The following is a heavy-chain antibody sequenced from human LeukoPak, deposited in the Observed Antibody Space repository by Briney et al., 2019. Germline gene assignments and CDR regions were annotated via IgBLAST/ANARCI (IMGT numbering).Heavy chain of an antibody. CDR2: IYHSGST. CDR1: GYSISSGYY. J-gene: IGHJ4*02. Sequence: ETLSLTCTVSGYSISSGYYWGWIRQPPGKGLEWIGSIYHSGSTYYNPSLKSRVTISVDTSKNQFSLKLSSVTAADTAIYYCVRNGGSYSFDYWGQGTLVTVSS. V-gene: IGHV4-38-2*02. D-gene: IGHD1-26*01. CDR3: VRNGGSYSFDY.